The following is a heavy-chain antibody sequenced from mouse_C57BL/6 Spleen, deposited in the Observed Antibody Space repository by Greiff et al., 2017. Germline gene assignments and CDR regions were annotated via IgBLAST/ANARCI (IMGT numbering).Heavy chain of an antibody. J-gene: IGHJ2*01. CDR2: INPNNGGT. CDR1: GYTFTDYN. Sequence: VQLQQSGPELVKPGASVKMSCKASGYTFTDYNMHWVKQSHGKSLEWIGYINPNNGGTSYNQKFKGKATLTVHKSSRTAYVEIRSLTSAESAVYYCGRTWDYWGQGTTLTVSA. V-gene: IGHV1-22*01. CDR3: GRTWDY.